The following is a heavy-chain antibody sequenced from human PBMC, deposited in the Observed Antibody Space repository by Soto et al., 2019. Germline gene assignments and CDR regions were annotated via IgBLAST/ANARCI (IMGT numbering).Heavy chain of an antibody. CDR2: SIPIFGTA. Sequence: SVKGPCKASGGTFSSYAISWVRPAPVQGLEWMGGSIPIFGTANYAQKFQGRVTITADESTSTAYMELSSLRSEDTAVYYCARGATMTHYCYCGMDVWGQGTTVTVSS. V-gene: IGHV1-69*13. CDR1: GGTFSSYA. CDR3: ARGATMTHYCYCGMDV. J-gene: IGHJ6*02. D-gene: IGHD5-12*01.